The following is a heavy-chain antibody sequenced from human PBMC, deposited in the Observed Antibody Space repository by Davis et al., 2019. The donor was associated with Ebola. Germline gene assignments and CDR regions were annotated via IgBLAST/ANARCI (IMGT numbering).Heavy chain of an antibody. Sequence: GESLKISCAASGFTFSSYWMSWVRQAPGKGLERVANIKQDGSEKYYVDSVKGRFTISRDKDKNSLYLQMNSLRAEDTALYYCARKTYFDLWGRGTLVTVSS. CDR1: GFTFSSYW. CDR2: IKQDGSEK. CDR3: ARKTYFDL. J-gene: IGHJ2*01. V-gene: IGHV3-7*03.